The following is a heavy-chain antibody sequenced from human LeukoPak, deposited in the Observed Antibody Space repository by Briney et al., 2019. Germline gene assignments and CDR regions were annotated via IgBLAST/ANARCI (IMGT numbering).Heavy chain of an antibody. CDR2: IYHSGST. Sequence: SETLSLTCTVSGYSISSGYYWGWIRQPPGKGLEWIGSIYHSGSTYYNPSLKSRVTISVDTSKNQFSLKLSSVTAADTAVYYCARDVSGLGYRGQGTLVTVSS. V-gene: IGHV4-38-2*02. D-gene: IGHD2-21*01. CDR3: ARDVSGLGY. CDR1: GYSISSGYY. J-gene: IGHJ4*02.